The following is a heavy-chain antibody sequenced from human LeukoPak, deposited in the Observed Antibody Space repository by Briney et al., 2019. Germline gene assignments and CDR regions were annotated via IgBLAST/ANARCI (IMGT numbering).Heavy chain of an antibody. CDR2: IYHDGRT. CDR1: GYSISSGYC. D-gene: IGHD6-6*01. Sequence: NTSETLSLTCTVSGYSISSGYCWGWIRQPPGKGLEWIGTIYHDGRTYFNPSLKSRVTISLDTSKNQFSLKLSSVTAADTAVYYCARSSIAARPRIDYWGQGTLVTVSS. J-gene: IGHJ4*02. CDR3: ARSSIAARPRIDY. V-gene: IGHV4-38-2*02.